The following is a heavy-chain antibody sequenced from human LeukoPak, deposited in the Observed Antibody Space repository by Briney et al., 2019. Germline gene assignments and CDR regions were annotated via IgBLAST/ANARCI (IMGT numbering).Heavy chain of an antibody. CDR2: ISYDGSNK. CDR1: GFTFSSYA. Sequence: GGSLRLSCAASGFTFSSYAMHWVRQAPGKGLEWVAVISYDGSNKYYADSVKGRFTISRDNSKNTLYLQMNSLRAEDTAVYYCAKTGGYYSYFDYWGQGTLVTVSS. V-gene: IGHV3-30*04. D-gene: IGHD3-3*01. J-gene: IGHJ4*02. CDR3: AKTGGYYSYFDY.